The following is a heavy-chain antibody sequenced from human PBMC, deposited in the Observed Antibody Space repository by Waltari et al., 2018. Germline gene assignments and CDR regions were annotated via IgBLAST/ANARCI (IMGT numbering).Heavy chain of an antibody. CDR1: GYSISSGYY. Sequence: QVQLQESGPGLVKPSETLSLTCAVPGYSISSGYYWGWIRQPPGKGLEWIGSIYHSGSTYYNPSLKSRVTISVDTSKNQFSLKLSSVTAADTAVYYCARVRYSSSWYGLIYYYGMDVWGQGTTVTVSS. CDR3: ARVRYSSSWYGLIYYYGMDV. V-gene: IGHV4-38-2*01. D-gene: IGHD6-13*01. J-gene: IGHJ6*02. CDR2: IYHSGST.